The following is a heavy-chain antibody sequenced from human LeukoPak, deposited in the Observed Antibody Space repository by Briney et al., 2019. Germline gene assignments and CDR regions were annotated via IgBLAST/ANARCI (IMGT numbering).Heavy chain of an antibody. D-gene: IGHD3-10*01. V-gene: IGHV3-21*01. J-gene: IGHJ4*02. Sequence: PGGSLRLSCAASGFTFSSYSMNWVRQAPGKGLEWVSSISSSSYIYYADSVKGRFTIFRDNAKNSLYLQMNSLRAEDTAVYYCARDGLSRGVSDYWGQGTLVTVSS. CDR3: ARDGLSRGVSDY. CDR1: GFTFSSYS. CDR2: ISSSSYI.